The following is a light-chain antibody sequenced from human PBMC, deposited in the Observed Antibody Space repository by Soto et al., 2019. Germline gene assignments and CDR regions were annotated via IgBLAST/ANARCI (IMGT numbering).Light chain of an antibody. CDR3: CSYAGTYSPV. V-gene: IGLV2-11*01. J-gene: IGLJ2*01. CDR2: DVS. CDR1: SSDVGAYNF. Sequence: HSVLTQPPSVSGSPGQSVTISCTGTSSDVGAYNFVSWYQQYPGKAPKLIIFDVSARPSGVPDRFSGSKSGNTASLTISGLQADDEADYYCCSYAGTYSPVLGGGTKLTVL.